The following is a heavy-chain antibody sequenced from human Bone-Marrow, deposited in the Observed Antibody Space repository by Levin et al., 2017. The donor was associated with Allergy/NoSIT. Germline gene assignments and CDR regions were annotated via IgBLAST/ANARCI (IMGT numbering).Heavy chain of an antibody. Sequence: SQTLSLTCTVSDVSIKTYYWSWIRQSPGKGLEWIGYFDDSGTSDYNPSLKSRATISIDTSNNRFSLKLTSVTGADTAVYYCAKSRFSSSWYGAGMDVWGQGATVIVSS. D-gene: IGHD6-13*01. CDR3: AKSRFSSSWYGAGMDV. J-gene: IGHJ6*02. CDR1: DVSIKTYY. V-gene: IGHV4-59*01. CDR2: FDDSGTS.